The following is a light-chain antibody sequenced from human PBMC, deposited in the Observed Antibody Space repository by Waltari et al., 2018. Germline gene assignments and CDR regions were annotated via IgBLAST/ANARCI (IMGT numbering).Light chain of an antibody. CDR1: QRLLHTNGYTY. J-gene: IGKJ1*01. Sequence: DIVMTQSPLSPPVTPGEPASISCRSRQRLLHTNGYTYFDGYLQKPGQSPQLLIYVGSNRASGVPDRFSGSGSGTDFTLKISRVEAEDVGVYYCMQARQTPRTFGQGTKVEIK. V-gene: IGKV2-28*01. CDR2: VGS. CDR3: MQARQTPRT.